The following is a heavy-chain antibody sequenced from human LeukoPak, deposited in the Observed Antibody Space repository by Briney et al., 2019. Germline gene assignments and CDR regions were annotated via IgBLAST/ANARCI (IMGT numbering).Heavy chain of an antibody. D-gene: IGHD2-15*01. J-gene: IGHJ4*02. CDR1: GFTFGTFA. V-gene: IGHV3-23*01. Sequence: PGGSLRLSCAASGFTFGTFAMSWVRQAPGKGLEWVSAISGSGGSTYYADSVRGRFTISRDNSKNTLYLQMNSLRAEDTAVYYCAKATYCSGGSCSTPFDYWGQGTLVTVSS. CDR3: AKATYCSGGSCSTPFDY. CDR2: ISGSGGST.